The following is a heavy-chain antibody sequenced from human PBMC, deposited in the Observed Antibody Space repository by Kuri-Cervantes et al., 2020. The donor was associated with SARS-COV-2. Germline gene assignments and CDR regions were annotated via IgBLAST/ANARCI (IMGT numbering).Heavy chain of an antibody. CDR1: GGSISSSSYY. CDR3: ARHSSDGYNPPSYYFDY. CDR2: INHSGST. D-gene: IGHD5-24*01. Sequence: SETLSLTCTVSGGSISSSSYYWGWIRQPPGKGLEWIGEINHSGSTNYNPSLKSRVTVSVDTSKNQFSLKLSSVTAADTAVYYCARHSSDGYNPPSYYFDYWGQGTLVTVSS. J-gene: IGHJ4*02. V-gene: IGHV4-39*07.